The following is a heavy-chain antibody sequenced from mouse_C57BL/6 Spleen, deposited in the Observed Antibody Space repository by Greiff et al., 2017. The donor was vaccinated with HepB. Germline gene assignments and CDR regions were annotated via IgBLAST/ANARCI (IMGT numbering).Heavy chain of an antibody. D-gene: IGHD1-1*01. J-gene: IGHJ2*01. CDR2: IYPSDSET. CDR1: GYTFTSYW. CDR3: AEDYDGSSLDY. V-gene: IGHV1-61*01. Sequence: QVQLQQSGAELVRPGSSVKLSCKASGYTFTSYWMDWVKQRPGQGLEWIGNIYPSDSETHYNQKFKDKATLTVDKSSSTAYMQLSSLTSEDSAVYYCAEDYDGSSLDYWGQGTTLTVSS.